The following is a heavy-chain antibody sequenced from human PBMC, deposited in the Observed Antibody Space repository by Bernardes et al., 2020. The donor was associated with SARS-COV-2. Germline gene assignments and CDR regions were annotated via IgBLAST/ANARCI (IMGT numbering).Heavy chain of an antibody. CDR1: GYTFSGYY. CDR2: INPNSGDT. Sequence: ASVKVSCKASGYTFSGYYMHWVRQAPGQGLEWMGWINPNSGDTNYAQKFQGRVTMTRDTSITTAYMEHSSLRSDDTAVYYCARDGPHYDLDFWGQGTLVTVSS. V-gene: IGHV1-2*02. D-gene: IGHD3-22*01. J-gene: IGHJ4*02. CDR3: ARDGPHYDLDF.